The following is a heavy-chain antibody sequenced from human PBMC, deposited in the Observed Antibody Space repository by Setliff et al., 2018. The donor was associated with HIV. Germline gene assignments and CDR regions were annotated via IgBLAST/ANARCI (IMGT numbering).Heavy chain of an antibody. CDR3: AGRGGYNDWYFDY. CDR1: GVSMSSHY. J-gene: IGHJ4*02. V-gene: IGHV4-59*11. D-gene: IGHD5-12*01. Sequence: SETLSLTCNVSGVSMSSHYWSWIRQAPGQPPSKGLEWIGNIYYSGTTNYNPPLESRVTISIDTSKSQFSLKLTSVTTADTAMYYCAGRGGYNDWYFDYWGQRALVTVSS. CDR2: IYYSGTT.